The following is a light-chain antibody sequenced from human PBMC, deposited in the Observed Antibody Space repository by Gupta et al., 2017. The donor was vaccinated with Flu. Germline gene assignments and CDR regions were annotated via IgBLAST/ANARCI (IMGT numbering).Light chain of an antibody. CDR3: AAWDDSMNGVV. J-gene: IGLJ2*01. Sequence: QSVLTQPRSVSEAPGQRVAISCSGSNSNIENNAVNWYQQLPGKAPKLLIYYDDFLPSGVSGRFSGSKSGASASLAIXGXQSDDEXDYYCAAWDDSMNGVVFGGGTRLTVL. CDR2: YDD. V-gene: IGLV1-36*01. CDR1: NSNIENNA.